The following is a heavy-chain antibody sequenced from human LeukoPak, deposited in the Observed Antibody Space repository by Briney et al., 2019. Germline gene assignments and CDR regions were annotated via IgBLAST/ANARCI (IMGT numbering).Heavy chain of an antibody. CDR1: GFTFSTYW. V-gene: IGHV3-7*04. Sequence: GGSLRLSCAASGFTFSTYWMSWVRQAPGKGLEWVANIKEDGSAKYSVDSVKGRFTVSRDNAKNTLYLQMNSLRAEDTAVYYCARDSPGYGAYDLGWGQGTLVTVSS. CDR3: ARDSPGYGAYDLG. CDR2: IKEDGSAK. D-gene: IGHD5-12*01. J-gene: IGHJ4*02.